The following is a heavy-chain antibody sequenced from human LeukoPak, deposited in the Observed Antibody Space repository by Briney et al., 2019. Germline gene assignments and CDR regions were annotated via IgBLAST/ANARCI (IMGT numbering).Heavy chain of an antibody. V-gene: IGHV4-34*01. CDR1: GGSFSGYY. Sequence: PSETLSLTCAVYGGSFSGYYWSWIRQPPGKGLEWIGEINHSGSTNYNPSLKSRVTISVDTSKNQFSLKLSSVTAADTAVYYCARIAYPRPGYYDGFFFDYWGQGTLVTVSS. J-gene: IGHJ4*02. CDR3: ARIAYPRPGYYDGFFFDY. D-gene: IGHD3-22*01. CDR2: INHSGST.